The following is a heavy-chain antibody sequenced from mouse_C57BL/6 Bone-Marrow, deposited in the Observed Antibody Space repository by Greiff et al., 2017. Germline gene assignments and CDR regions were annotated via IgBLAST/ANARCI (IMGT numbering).Heavy chain of an antibody. D-gene: IGHD6-1*01. V-gene: IGHV7-3*01. Sequence: EVKVEESGGGLVQPGGSLSLSCAASGFTFTDYYMSWVRQPPGKALEWLGFIRNKANGYTTEYSASVKGRFTISRDNSQSILYLQMNALRAEDSATYYCAGYKTPLQGYFDYWGQGTTLTVSS. CDR3: AGYKTPLQGYFDY. J-gene: IGHJ2*01. CDR1: GFTFTDYY. CDR2: IRNKANGYTT.